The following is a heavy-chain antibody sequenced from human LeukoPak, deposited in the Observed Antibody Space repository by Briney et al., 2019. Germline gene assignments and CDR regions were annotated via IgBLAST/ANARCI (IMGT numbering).Heavy chain of an antibody. V-gene: IGHV3-23*01. CDR2: IRSGGNT. J-gene: IGHJ1*01. CDR3: SKDFTVTTVGYFHY. Sequence: GGSLRLSCAASGFTFSSYAMSWVRQAPGKGLEWVSSIRSGGNTYYADSVKGRLTISRDNSKNTLFLQLNSLRAEDTAVYFCSKDFTVTTVGYFHYWGQGTLVTVSS. D-gene: IGHD4-17*01. CDR1: GFTFSSYA.